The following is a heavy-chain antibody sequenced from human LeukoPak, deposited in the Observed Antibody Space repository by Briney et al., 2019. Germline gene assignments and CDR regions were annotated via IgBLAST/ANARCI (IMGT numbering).Heavy chain of an antibody. CDR3: ARTGYSSGWYKGAAYDY. D-gene: IGHD6-19*01. Sequence: GESLKSSCKGSGYSFTNYWIGWVRQMPGKGLVWMGSIYPGDSGTRYSPSFQGQVTISADKSNTTASLQWRSLKASDTAMYYCARTGYSSGWYKGAAYDYWGQGTLVTVSS. CDR1: GYSFTNYW. CDR2: IYPGDSGT. V-gene: IGHV5-51*01. J-gene: IGHJ4*02.